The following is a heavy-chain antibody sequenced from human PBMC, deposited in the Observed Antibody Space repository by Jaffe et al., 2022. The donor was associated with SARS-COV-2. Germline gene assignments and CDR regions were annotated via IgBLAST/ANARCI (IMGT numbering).Heavy chain of an antibody. Sequence: QVQLVQSGAEVKKIGASVKISCKTSGYMFTKYWLHWVRQAPGQGLEWVGLVNPSVGSTTYSQKFQGRVTMTRDTSASTVYMELSNLRSDDMAMYYCARHVEPLTVFGVSRGPFDYWGQGTLVTVSS. CDR3: ARHVEPLTVFGVSRGPFDY. J-gene: IGHJ4*02. D-gene: IGHD3-3*01. CDR2: VNPSVGST. CDR1: GYMFTKYW. V-gene: IGHV1-46*01.